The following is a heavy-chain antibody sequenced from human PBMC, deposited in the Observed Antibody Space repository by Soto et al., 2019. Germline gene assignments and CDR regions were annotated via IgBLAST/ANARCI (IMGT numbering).Heavy chain of an antibody. J-gene: IGHJ4*02. CDR3: ASIDEYYDILTGYYRGGFDY. CDR1: GYTFTSYD. CDR2: MNPNSGNT. Sequence: GASVKVSCKASGYTFTSYDINWVRQATGQGLEWMGWMNPNSGNTGYAQKFQGRVTMTRNTSISTAYMELSSLRSEDTAVYYCASIDEYYDILTGYYRGGFDYWGQGTLVTVSS. V-gene: IGHV1-8*01. D-gene: IGHD3-9*01.